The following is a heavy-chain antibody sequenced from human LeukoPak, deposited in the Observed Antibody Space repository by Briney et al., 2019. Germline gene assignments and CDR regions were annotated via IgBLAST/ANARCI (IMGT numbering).Heavy chain of an antibody. Sequence: ASVKVSCKASGYTFTSYGISWVRQAPGQGLEWMGWISAYNGNANYAQKLRGRVTMTTDTSTSTAYMELRSLRSDDTAVYYCARDVTVWSRVTGGYWGQGTLVTVSS. J-gene: IGHJ4*02. CDR1: GYTFTSYG. CDR3: ARDVTVWSRVTGGY. V-gene: IGHV1-18*01. D-gene: IGHD4-17*01. CDR2: ISAYNGNA.